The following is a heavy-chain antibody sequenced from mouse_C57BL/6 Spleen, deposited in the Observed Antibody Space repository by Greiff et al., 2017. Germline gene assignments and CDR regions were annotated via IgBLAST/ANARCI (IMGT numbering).Heavy chain of an antibody. CDR1: GFTFSDYY. CDR2: INYDGSST. Sequence: DVKLVESEGGLVQPGSSMKLSCTASGFTFSDYYMAWVRQVPEKGLEWVANINYDGSSTYYLDSLKSRFIISRDNAKNILYLQMSSLKSEDTATYYWAREGEGDAMDYWGQGTSVTVSS. J-gene: IGHJ4*01. V-gene: IGHV5-16*01. CDR3: AREGEGDAMDY.